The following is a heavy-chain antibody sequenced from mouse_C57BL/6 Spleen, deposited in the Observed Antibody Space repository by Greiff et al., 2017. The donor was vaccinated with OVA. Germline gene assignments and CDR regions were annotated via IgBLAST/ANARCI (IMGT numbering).Heavy chain of an antibody. D-gene: IGHD2-4*01. J-gene: IGHJ3*01. Sequence: QVQLQQSGPGLVAPSPSLSITCTASGFSLTSYGVDWVRQPPGKGLEWLGVIWGGGSTNYNSAHMSRLGISKDNSKNKVFLKMNSLQTEDTAVYYCAKTDDYDVERFAYWGQGTLVTVSA. CDR3: AKTDDYDVERFAY. V-gene: IGHV2-9*01. CDR1: GFSLTSYG. CDR2: IWGGGST.